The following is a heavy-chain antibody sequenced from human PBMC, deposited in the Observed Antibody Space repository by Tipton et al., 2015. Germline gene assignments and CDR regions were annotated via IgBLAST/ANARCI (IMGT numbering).Heavy chain of an antibody. CDR2: IYYSGST. J-gene: IGHJ2*01. D-gene: IGHD6-19*01. V-gene: IGHV4-61*01. Sequence: TLSLTCTVSGVSVSSGSYYWSWIRQPPGKGLEWIGFIYYSGSTNYNPSLKSRVTVSVDTSKNQFSLKLSSVTAADTAVYYCARAHSSGWNDWYFDLWGRGTLVTVSS. CDR1: GVSVSSGSYY. CDR3: ARAHSSGWNDWYFDL.